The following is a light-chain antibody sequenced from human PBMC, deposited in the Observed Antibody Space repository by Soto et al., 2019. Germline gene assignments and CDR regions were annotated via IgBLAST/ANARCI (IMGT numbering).Light chain of an antibody. V-gene: IGKV1-33*01. CDR1: QDISNY. CDR2: DAS. CDR3: QQYDNLPLT. Sequence: DIQMTQSPSSLSASVGDRVTITCQARQDISNYLNWYQQKPGKAPKLLIYDASNLETGVPSRFSGSGPGTDFTFTISSLQPEDIATYYCQQYDNLPLTFGGGTKVEIK. J-gene: IGKJ4*01.